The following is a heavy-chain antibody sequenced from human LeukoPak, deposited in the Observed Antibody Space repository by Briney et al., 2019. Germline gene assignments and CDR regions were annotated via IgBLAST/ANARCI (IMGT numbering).Heavy chain of an antibody. CDR2: IYYSGST. CDR1: GGSISSYY. V-gene: IGHV4-59*01. Sequence: SETLSLTCTVSGGSISSYYWSWIRQPPGKGLEWIGYIYYSGSTNYNPSLKSRVTISVDTSKNQFSLKPSSVTAADTAVYYCARTSGYSSSWYWYYFDYWGQGALVTVSS. J-gene: IGHJ4*02. D-gene: IGHD6-13*01. CDR3: ARTSGYSSSWYWYYFDY.